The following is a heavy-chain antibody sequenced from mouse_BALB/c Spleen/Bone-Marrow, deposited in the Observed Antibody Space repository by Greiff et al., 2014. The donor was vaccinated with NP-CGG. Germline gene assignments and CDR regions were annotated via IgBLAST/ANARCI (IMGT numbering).Heavy chain of an antibody. D-gene: IGHD6-1*01. CDR1: GYTFTSYW. V-gene: IGHV1S22*01. Sequence: LQQSGSELVRPGASVKLSCKASGYTFTSYWIHWVKQRPGQGLEWIGNIYPGSGTINYDEKFKNKATLTVDTSSSIAYMQLSSLTSEDSAVYYCRCHDYTMAYWGKGTSVTVS. J-gene: IGHJ4*01. CDR3: RCHDYTMAY. CDR2: IYPGSGTI.